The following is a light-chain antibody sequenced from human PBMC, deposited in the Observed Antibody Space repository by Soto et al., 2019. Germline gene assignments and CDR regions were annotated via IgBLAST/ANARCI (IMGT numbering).Light chain of an antibody. J-gene: IGKJ2*01. CDR2: AAS. CDR1: QTITRY. V-gene: IGKV1-39*01. Sequence: DVQMTQSPSSLSASVGDRVTITCRANQTITRYLNWYQQKPGTAPKLLIYAASSLQEGVPSRFRGSVSGTDFTLTISNLQPEDFAAYSCHQSFSFPVTFGQGTKLEIK. CDR3: HQSFSFPVT.